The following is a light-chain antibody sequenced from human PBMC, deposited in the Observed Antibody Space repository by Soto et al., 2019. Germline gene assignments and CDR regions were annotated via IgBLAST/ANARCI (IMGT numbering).Light chain of an antibody. CDR3: QQSYSAPLT. Sequence: DIQMTQSPSSLSASVGDRVTITCRASQGITGYLNWYQQKPGKAPNLLIYAASSLEGGVPSRFSGGGSGTYFILTISSLQPEDFATYFCQQSYSAPLTFGGGTKVEL. CDR1: QGITGY. J-gene: IGKJ4*01. CDR2: AAS. V-gene: IGKV1-39*01.